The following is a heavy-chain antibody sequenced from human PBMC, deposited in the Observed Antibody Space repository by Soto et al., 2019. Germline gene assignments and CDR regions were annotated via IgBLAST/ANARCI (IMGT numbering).Heavy chain of an antibody. J-gene: IGHJ4*02. D-gene: IGHD5-12*01. Sequence: GGSLRLSCAPSGFTFSDHYMDWVRQAPGKGLEWVGRTKNKVNSYTIEYAASLKGRFTISRDESKNSLYLQMDSLKTEDTAIYYCVAYISGYIHWGQGTLVTVSS. V-gene: IGHV3-72*01. CDR3: VAYISGYIH. CDR2: TKNKVNSYTI. CDR1: GFTFSDHY.